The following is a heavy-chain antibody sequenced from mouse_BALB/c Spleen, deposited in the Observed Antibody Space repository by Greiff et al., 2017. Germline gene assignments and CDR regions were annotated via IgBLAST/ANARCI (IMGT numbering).Heavy chain of an antibody. CDR1: GDSITSGY. CDR2: ISYSGST. CDR3: ARYNYGSSYDWYFDV. V-gene: IGHV3-8*02. J-gene: IGHJ1*01. D-gene: IGHD1-1*01. Sequence: VQLQQSGPSLVKPSQTLSLTCSVTGDSITSGYWNWIRKFPGNKLEYMGYISYSGSTYYNPSLKSRISITRDTSKNQYYLQLNSVTTEDTATYYCARYNYGSSYDWYFDVWGAGTTVTVAS.